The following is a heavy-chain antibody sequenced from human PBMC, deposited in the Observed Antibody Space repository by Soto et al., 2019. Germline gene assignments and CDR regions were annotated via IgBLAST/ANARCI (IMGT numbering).Heavy chain of an antibody. V-gene: IGHV3-7*01. CDR1: GFTFSSYW. CDR2: IKQNGSEK. Sequence: GGSLRLSCAASGFTFSSYWMSWVRQAPGKGLEWVANIKQNGSEKYYVDSVKGRFTISRDNAKNSLYLQMNSLRAEDTAVYYCARDRGFLIAARPNYWGQGTLVTVSS. CDR3: ARDRGFLIAARPNY. D-gene: IGHD6-6*01. J-gene: IGHJ4*02.